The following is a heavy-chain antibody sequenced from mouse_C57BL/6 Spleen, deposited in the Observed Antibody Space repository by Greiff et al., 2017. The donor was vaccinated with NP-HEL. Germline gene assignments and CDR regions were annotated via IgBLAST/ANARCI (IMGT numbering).Heavy chain of an antibody. CDR1: GFTFSSYA. V-gene: IGHV5-4*01. D-gene: IGHD3-2*02. J-gene: IGHJ4*01. Sequence: EVQVVESGGGLVKPGGSLKLSCAASGFTFSSYAMSWVRQTPEKRLEWVATISDGGSYTYSPDNVKGRFTISRDNAKNNLYLQMSHLKSEDTAMYYCARDSSGYAMDYWGQGTSVTVSS. CDR2: ISDGGSYT. CDR3: ARDSSGYAMDY.